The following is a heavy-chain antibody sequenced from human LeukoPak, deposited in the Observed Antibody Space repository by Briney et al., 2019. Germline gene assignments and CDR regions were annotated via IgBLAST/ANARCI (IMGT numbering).Heavy chain of an antibody. V-gene: IGHV4-39*07. D-gene: IGHD2-15*01. CDR1: GGSISSGSYY. CDR2: IYYSGST. J-gene: IGHJ5*02. CDR3: ASPGGSLNWFDP. Sequence: SETLSLTCTVSGGSISSGSYYWGWIRQPPGKGLEWIGSIYYSGSTYYNPSLKSRVTISLDTSKNQFSLKLSSVTAADTAVYYCASPGGSLNWFDPWGQGTLVTVSS.